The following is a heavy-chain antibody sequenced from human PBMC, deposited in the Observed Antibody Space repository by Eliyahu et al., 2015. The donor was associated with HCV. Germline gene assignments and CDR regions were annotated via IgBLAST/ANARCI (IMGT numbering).Heavy chain of an antibody. V-gene: IGHV4-4*07. CDR1: GGSXSSYY. Sequence: QVQLQESGPGLVKPSETLSLXCTVSGGSXSSYYXXWXRQPAGKGLXWIGRIYXSGXTNXNPSLKSRVTMSVDTSKNQFSLKLSSVTAADTAVYYCARDYGPYDFWSGYYTQYYYYYGMDVWGQGTTVTVSS. CDR3: ARDYGPYDFWSGYYTQYYYYYGMDV. J-gene: IGHJ6*02. CDR2: IYXSGXT. D-gene: IGHD3-3*01.